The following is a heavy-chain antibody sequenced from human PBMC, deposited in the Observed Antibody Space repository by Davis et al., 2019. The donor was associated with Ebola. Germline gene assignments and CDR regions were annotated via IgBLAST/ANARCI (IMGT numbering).Heavy chain of an antibody. D-gene: IGHD2-15*01. CDR3: ARGHGVNRIERFDP. Sequence: GESLKISCAASGSAFINTWMSWVRPAPGKGLEWVSAILASGTSTYYADSVKGRFTISRDNSKNTLDLQMNSLRAEDTAVYYCARGHGVNRIERFDPWGQGTLVTVAA. V-gene: IGHV3-23*01. CDR2: ILASGTST. J-gene: IGHJ5*02. CDR1: GSAFINTW.